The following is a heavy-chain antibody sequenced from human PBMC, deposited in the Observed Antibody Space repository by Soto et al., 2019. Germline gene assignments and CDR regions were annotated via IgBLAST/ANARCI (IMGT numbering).Heavy chain of an antibody. Sequence: VGSLRLSCAASGFTFSAYWMSWVRQTPGKGREWLANIKQDGSEKYYVDSGKGRFTISRDNAKNSVYLQMNSLRAEDAAVYYCARVYYYDSSTYYSYYFDYWGQGTLVTVS. J-gene: IGHJ4*02. CDR2: IKQDGSEK. V-gene: IGHV3-7*01. D-gene: IGHD3-22*01. CDR3: ARVYYYDSSTYYSYYFDY. CDR1: GFTFSAYW.